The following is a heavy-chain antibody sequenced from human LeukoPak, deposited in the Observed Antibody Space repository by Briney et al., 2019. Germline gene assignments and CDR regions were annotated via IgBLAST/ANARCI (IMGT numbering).Heavy chain of an antibody. V-gene: IGHV4-31*03. J-gene: IGHJ4*02. CDR1: GGSISSGGYY. Sequence: PSQTLSLTCTVSGGSISSGGYYWSWLRPHPGKGLEWIGYIYYSGSTYYNPSLKSRVTISVDTSKNQFSLKLSSVTAADTGVYYCASSRPSPDRPLDYWGQGTLVTVSS. CDR2: IYYSGST. CDR3: ASSRPSPDRPLDY. D-gene: IGHD1-14*01.